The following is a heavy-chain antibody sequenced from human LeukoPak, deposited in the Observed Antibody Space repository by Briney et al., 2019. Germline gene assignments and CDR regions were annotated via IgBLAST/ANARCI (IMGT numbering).Heavy chain of an antibody. CDR1: GFTFSSYA. CDR2: ISGSGGST. V-gene: IGHV3-23*01. Sequence: QSGGSLRLSCAASGFTFSSYAMSWVRQAPGKGLEWVSAISGSGGSTYYADSVKGRFTISRDNSKNTLYLQMNSLRAEDTAVYYCAKRQLERPRLIDYWGQGTLVTVSS. J-gene: IGHJ4*02. CDR3: AKRQLERPRLIDY. D-gene: IGHD1-1*01.